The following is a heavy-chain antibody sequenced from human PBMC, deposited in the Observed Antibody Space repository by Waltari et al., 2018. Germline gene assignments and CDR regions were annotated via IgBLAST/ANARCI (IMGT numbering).Heavy chain of an antibody. J-gene: IGHJ4*02. CDR2: IHHSGSI. Sequence: QMQLQQWGAGLLKPSETLSLTCAVSGESFIGYYWNWIRLPPGRGLEWIGEIHHSGSINYNPSLESRVTISQDMSKNQFSLKLTSVTAADTAVYYCVRGKMYSRPYFDYWGQGTLVTVSS. CDR3: VRGKMYSRPYFDY. D-gene: IGHD6-13*01. V-gene: IGHV4-34*01. CDR1: GESFIGYY.